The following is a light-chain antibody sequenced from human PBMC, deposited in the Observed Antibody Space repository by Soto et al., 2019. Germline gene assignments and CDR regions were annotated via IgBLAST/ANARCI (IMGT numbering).Light chain of an antibody. CDR3: ISYTDRQPYL. CDR1: SSDIGSYDH. CDR2: AVS. V-gene: IGLV2-14*03. J-gene: IGLJ1*01. Sequence: QSVLAQPASVSGSPGQSITISCSGTSSDIGSYDHVAWYQQFPGKSPKLIIYAVSDRPSGVSDRFSGSKSGISASLTISGLQTEDEADYYCISYTDRQPYLFGTGTKVT.